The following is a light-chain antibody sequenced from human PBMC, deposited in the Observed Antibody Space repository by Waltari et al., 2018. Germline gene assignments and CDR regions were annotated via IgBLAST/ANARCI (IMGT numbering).Light chain of an antibody. Sequence: EIVLTQSPGTLSLSPGERATLSGRAIQTVTSSYLAWYQQKPGQAPRLVIYGASIRATGIPDRFSGSGSGTDFTLTISGLEPEDFAVYYCQHYGSPLTFGGGTKVEIK. CDR1: QTVTSSY. V-gene: IGKV3-20*01. CDR2: GAS. J-gene: IGKJ4*01. CDR3: QHYGSPLT.